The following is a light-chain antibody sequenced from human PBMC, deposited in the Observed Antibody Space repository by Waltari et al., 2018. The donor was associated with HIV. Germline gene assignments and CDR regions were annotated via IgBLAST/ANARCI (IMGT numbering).Light chain of an antibody. Sequence: EIMLTQSPGTLSLSPGEGDTLSCRASQSVSSNHLAWYQQRPGQAPRLLIYGASSRATGIPDRFSGSGSGTDFTLTISRLEPEDFAVYYCQQYGSSPLTFGQGTKVEIK. V-gene: IGKV3-20*01. CDR2: GAS. J-gene: IGKJ1*01. CDR3: QQYGSSPLT. CDR1: QSVSSNH.